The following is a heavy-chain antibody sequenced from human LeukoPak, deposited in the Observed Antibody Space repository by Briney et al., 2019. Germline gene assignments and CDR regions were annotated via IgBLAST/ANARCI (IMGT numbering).Heavy chain of an antibody. CDR1: GFTFSSYW. Sequence: GGSLRLSCAASGFTFSSYWMHWVRQDPVKGLVWVSRISVDGTSTNYADSVKGRFTISRDNAKNTLYLQIDSLRVDGTAVYYCARGDYHSGIRPDIWGQGTMVTVSS. CDR2: ISVDGTST. CDR3: ARGDYHSGIRPDI. D-gene: IGHD1-26*01. J-gene: IGHJ3*02. V-gene: IGHV3-74*01.